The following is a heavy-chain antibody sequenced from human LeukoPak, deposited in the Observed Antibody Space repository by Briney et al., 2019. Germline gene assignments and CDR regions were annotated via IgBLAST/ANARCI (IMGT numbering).Heavy chain of an antibody. D-gene: IGHD6-19*01. V-gene: IGHV4-34*01. CDR3: ARVILYSSGWYAGNDY. CDR2: INHSGSS. CDR1: GESFKDYY. Sequence: PSETLSLTCAVYGESFKDYYWNWIRQPPGKGLEWIGEINHSGSSNYNPSLKSRVTISVDTSKNQFSLKLSSVTAADTAIYYCARVILYSSGWYAGNDYWGQGTLVTVSS. J-gene: IGHJ4*02.